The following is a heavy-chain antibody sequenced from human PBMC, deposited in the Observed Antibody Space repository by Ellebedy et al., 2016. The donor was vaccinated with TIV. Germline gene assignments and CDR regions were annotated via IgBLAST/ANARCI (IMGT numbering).Heavy chain of an antibody. D-gene: IGHD2-2*01. CDR3: ARDRGVPAAAIFDY. V-gene: IGHV4-39*07. J-gene: IGHJ4*02. CDR1: GGSISSDSYY. CDR2: IYYSGST. Sequence: SETLSLXXTISGGSISSDSYYGGWIRQPPGKGLEWIASIYYSGSTYYNPSLKSRVTISVDTSKNQFSLKLSSVTAADTAVYYCARDRGVPAAAIFDYWGQGTLVTVSS.